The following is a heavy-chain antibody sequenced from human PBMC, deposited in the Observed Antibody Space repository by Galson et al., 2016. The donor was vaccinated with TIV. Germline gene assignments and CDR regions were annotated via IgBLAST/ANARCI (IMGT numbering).Heavy chain of an antibody. V-gene: IGHV3-74*01. CDR3: ARVSGVVRGYGLDV. CDR2: INGDGSST. CDR1: GLTFSNFW. Sequence: SLRLSCAASGLTFSNFWIHWVRQSPGKGPVWVSRINGDGSSTTYADSVKGRFTISRDNAENTLYLQMNSLRVDDTAVYYCARVSGVVRGYGLDVWGQGTMVTVAS. D-gene: IGHD3-10*01. J-gene: IGHJ6*02.